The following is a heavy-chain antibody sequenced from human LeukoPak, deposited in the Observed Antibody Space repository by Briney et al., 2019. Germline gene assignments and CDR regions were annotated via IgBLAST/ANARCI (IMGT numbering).Heavy chain of an antibody. J-gene: IGHJ3*02. V-gene: IGHV3-21*01. Sequence: GGSLRLSCAPSRFDLGAYTMNWVRQAPGKGLEWVSSISSSSVYIFYADSLKGRFTISRDNAKNSLYLQMNSLRAEDTAVYYCRLVAGTRGAFDIWGQGTMVTVSS. CDR2: ISSSSVYI. D-gene: IGHD6-19*01. CDR1: RFDLGAYT. CDR3: RLVAGTRGAFDI.